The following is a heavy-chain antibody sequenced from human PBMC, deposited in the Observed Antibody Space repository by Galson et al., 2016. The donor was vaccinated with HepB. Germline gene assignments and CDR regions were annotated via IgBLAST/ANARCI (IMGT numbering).Heavy chain of an antibody. CDR2: IWYDGSNE. Sequence: SLRLSCAASGFTFSSYGMHWVRQAPGKGLEWVAAIWYDGSNEFYSDSVKGRFTISRDNSKNTLSLQMNSLRVEDTAVYYCARDSSVWYESPLLDWYFDLWGRGSLVTVSS. CDR1: GFTFSSYG. D-gene: IGHD6-19*01. J-gene: IGHJ2*01. CDR3: ARDSSVWYESPLLDWYFDL. V-gene: IGHV3-33*01.